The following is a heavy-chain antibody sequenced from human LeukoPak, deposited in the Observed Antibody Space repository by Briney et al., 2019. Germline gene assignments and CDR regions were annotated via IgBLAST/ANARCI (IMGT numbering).Heavy chain of an antibody. CDR3: ARAGYCSSTSCYLGSDY. Sequence: ASVKVSCKASGYTFTGYYMHWVRQAPGQGLEWMGWINPNSGGTNYAQKFQGRVTMTRDTSISTAYMELSRLRSDDTAVYYCARAGYCSSTSCYLGSDYWGQGTLVTVSS. D-gene: IGHD2-2*01. J-gene: IGHJ4*02. CDR1: GYTFTGYY. CDR2: INPNSGGT. V-gene: IGHV1-2*02.